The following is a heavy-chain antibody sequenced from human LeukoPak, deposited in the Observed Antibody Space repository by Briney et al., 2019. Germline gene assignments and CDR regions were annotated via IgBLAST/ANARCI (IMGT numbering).Heavy chain of an antibody. CDR1: GGSISSYY. CDR2: IYYSGST. CDR3: ASADTAMVYFDY. Sequence: SETLSLTCTVSGGSISSYYWSWIRQPPGKGLVWIGYIYYSGSTNYNPSLKSRVTISVDTSKNQFSLKLSSVTAADTAVYYCASADTAMVYFDYWGQGTLVTVSS. J-gene: IGHJ4*02. V-gene: IGHV4-59*01. D-gene: IGHD5-18*01.